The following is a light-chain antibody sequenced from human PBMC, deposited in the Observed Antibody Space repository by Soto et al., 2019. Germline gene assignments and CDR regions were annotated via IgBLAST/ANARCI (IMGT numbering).Light chain of an antibody. V-gene: IGLV4-69*01. CDR2: VNSDGSH. Sequence: QLVLTQSPSASASLGASVKLTCTLSSGHSNYAIAWHQQQPEKGPRYLMKVNSDGSHSKGDGIPDRFSGSRSGAERYLTISSLQSEDEADYYCQTWDTGIQVFGGGTKVTVL. CDR3: QTWDTGIQV. CDR1: SGHSNYA. J-gene: IGLJ2*01.